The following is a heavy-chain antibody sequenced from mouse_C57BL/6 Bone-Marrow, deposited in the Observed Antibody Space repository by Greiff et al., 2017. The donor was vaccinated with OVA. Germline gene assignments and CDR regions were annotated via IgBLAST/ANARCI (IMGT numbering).Heavy chain of an antibody. V-gene: IGHV1-76*01. J-gene: IGHJ2*01. CDR3: ARARKYFDY. CDR2: IYPGSGNT. CDR1: GYTFTDYY. Sequence: QVQLKQSGAELVRPGASVKLSCKASGYTFTDYYINWVKQRPGQGLEWIARIYPGSGNTYYNEKFKGKATLTAETSSSTAYMQLSSLTSEDSAVFLFARARKYFDYWGQGTTLTVSS.